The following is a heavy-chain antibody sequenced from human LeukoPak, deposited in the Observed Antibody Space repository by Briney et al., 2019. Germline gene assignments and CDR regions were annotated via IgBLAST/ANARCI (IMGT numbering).Heavy chain of an antibody. Sequence: SETLSLTCTVSGGSISSGGYYWSWIRQHPGKGLEWIGYIYYSGSTYYNPSLKSRVTTSVDTSKNQFSLKLSSVTAADTAVYYCARHPHYYGSGSYYRRSGYYFDYWGQGTLVTVSS. CDR1: GGSISSGGYY. CDR3: ARHPHYYGSGSYYRRSGYYFDY. J-gene: IGHJ4*02. V-gene: IGHV4-31*03. D-gene: IGHD3-10*01. CDR2: IYYSGST.